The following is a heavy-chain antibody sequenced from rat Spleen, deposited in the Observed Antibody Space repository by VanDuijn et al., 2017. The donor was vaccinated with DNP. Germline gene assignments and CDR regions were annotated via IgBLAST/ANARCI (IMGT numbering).Heavy chain of an antibody. CDR2: MWSDGDT. CDR3: ARGIPDFDY. J-gene: IGHJ2*01. V-gene: IGHV2-32*01. CDR1: GFSLSIFH. Sequence: QVQLRESGPGLVQPSQTLSLTCTASGFSLSIFHLHWVRQPPGKGLEWMGVMWSDGDTSSNSALKSRLSISRDTSKSQVFLKMNSLQTEDTATYYCARGIPDFDYWGQGVMVTVSS. D-gene: IGHD2-2*01.